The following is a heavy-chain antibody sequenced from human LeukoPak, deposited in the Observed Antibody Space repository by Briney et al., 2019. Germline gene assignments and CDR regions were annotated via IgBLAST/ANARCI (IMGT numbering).Heavy chain of an antibody. V-gene: IGHV4-34*01. CDR3: ARRMPIRNFQH. Sequence: PSETLSLTCAVYGGSLCGYYWSCIREPPEKGLEWIGEINHRRSTNYNPSLKSRVTISVDTSKNQFSLKLSSVTAADTAVYYCARRMPIRNFQHWGQGTLVTVSP. J-gene: IGHJ1*01. D-gene: IGHD2-2*01. CDR2: INHRRST. CDR1: GGSLCGYY.